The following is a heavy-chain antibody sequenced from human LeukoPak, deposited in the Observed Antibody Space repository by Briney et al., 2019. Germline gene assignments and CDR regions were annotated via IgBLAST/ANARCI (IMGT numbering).Heavy chain of an antibody. J-gene: IGHJ4*02. Sequence: PSETLSLTCTVSGYSVNNGYYWGWIRQPPGKGLEWIGSIYHSGSTYYKPSLKSRVTISVDTSKNQFSLKLSSVTAADTAVYYCARENGDYDYWGQGTLVTVSS. CDR1: GYSVNNGYY. CDR2: IYHSGST. V-gene: IGHV4-38-2*02. CDR3: ARENGDYDY. D-gene: IGHD4-17*01.